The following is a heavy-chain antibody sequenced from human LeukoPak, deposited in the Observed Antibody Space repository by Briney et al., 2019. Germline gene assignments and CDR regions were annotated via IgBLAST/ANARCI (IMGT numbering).Heavy chain of an antibody. J-gene: IGHJ4*02. V-gene: IGHV4-30-2*03. CDR1: GGSLTSGGSY. CDR3: ARVYKLGISNYFDY. D-gene: IGHD7-27*01. CDR2: IYYSGKT. Sequence: SQTLSLTCTVSGGSLTSGGSYWSWIRQPPGKGLEWIGSIYYSGKTYYNTSLKSRLIISVDTSKNQFSLKLSSVTAADTAVYYCARVYKLGISNYFDYWGQGTLVTVSS.